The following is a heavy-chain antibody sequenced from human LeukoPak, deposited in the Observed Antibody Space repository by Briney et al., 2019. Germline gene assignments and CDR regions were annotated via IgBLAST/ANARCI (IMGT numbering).Heavy chain of an antibody. CDR2: MNPNSGNT. CDR3: ARGYYGSGSYCNY. CDR1: GYTFTTYD. Sequence: GASVKVSCKTSGYTFTTYDINWVRQATGQGLEWMEWMNPNSGNTGYAQKFQGRVTMTRNTSISTAYMELSSLRSEDTAVYYCARGYYGSGSYCNYWGQGTLVTVSS. V-gene: IGHV1-8*01. J-gene: IGHJ4*02. D-gene: IGHD3-10*01.